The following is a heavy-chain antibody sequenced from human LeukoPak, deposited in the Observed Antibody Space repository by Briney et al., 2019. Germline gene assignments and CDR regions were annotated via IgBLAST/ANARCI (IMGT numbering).Heavy chain of an antibody. CDR3: ARRNSSGIAAAGIAFDI. J-gene: IGHJ3*02. D-gene: IGHD6-13*01. V-gene: IGHV4-30-2*01. CDR2: IYHSGST. Sequence: SQTLSLTCAVSGGSISSGGYSWSWIRQPPGKGLEWIGYIYHSGSTYYNPSLKSRVTISVDRSKNQFSLKLSSVTAADTAVYYCARRNSSGIAAAGIAFDIWGQGTMVTVSS. CDR1: GGSISSGGYS.